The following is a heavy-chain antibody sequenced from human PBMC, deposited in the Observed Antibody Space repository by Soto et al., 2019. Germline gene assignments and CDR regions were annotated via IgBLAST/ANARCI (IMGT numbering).Heavy chain of an antibody. CDR3: SKVGHDYGDYALDN. CDR2: ISYDGSNK. D-gene: IGHD4-17*01. J-gene: IGHJ4*02. CDR1: GFTFSSYG. V-gene: IGHV3-30*18. Sequence: QVQLVESGGGVVQPGRSLRLSCAASGFTFSSYGMHWVRQAPGKGLAWVAVISYDGSNKYYADSVKCRFTISRDNSKNTQYLQMNILTTEETAVYYCSKVGHDYGDYALDNWGQGTLVTVSS.